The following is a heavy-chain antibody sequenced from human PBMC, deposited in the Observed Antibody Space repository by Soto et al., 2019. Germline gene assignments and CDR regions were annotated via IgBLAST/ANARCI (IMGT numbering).Heavy chain of an antibody. CDR1: GGSINSYY. CDR2: IYYSGNT. V-gene: IGHV4-59*01. Sequence: SETLSLTCTVSGGSINSYYWSWIRQTPGKGLEWIGYIYYSGNTNYNPSLKSRVTILVDASKNQVSLRLTSVTAADTAVYYCARVGGVAARTFDYWGQGTVVT. J-gene: IGHJ4*02. CDR3: ARVGGVAARTFDY. D-gene: IGHD2-15*01.